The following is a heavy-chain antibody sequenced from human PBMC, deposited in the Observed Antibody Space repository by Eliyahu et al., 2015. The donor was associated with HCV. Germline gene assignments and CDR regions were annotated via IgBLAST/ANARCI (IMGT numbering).Heavy chain of an antibody. D-gene: IGHD3-10*01. CDR2: IKSKTDGGTT. J-gene: IGHJ4*02. CDR3: TTGSGPVGSMVRGGVLNK. Sequence: EVQLVESGGGLVKPGGSLRLSCAASGFTFSNAWMSWVRQAPGKGLEWVGRIKSKTDGGTTDYAAPVKGRFTISRDDSKNTLYLQMNSLKTEDTAVYYCTTGSGPVGSMVRGGVLNKWGQGTLVTVSS. V-gene: IGHV3-15*01. CDR1: GFTFSNAW.